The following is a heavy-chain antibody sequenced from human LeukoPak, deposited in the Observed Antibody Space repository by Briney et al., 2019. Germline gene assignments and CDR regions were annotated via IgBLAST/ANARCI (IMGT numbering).Heavy chain of an antibody. CDR2: IIPILGIA. D-gene: IGHD2-15*01. CDR3: ARDCSGGSCYSIYYYYGMDV. Sequence: ASVKVSCKASGVTFSSDAISWVRQAPGQGLEWMGRIIPILGIANYAQKFQGRVTITADKSTSTAYMELSSLRSEDTAVYYCARDCSGGSCYSIYYYYGMDVWGQGTTVTVSS. J-gene: IGHJ6*02. CDR1: GVTFSSDA. V-gene: IGHV1-69*04.